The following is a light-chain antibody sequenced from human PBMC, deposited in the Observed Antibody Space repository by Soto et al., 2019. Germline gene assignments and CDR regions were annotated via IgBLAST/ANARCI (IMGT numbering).Light chain of an antibody. CDR2: GAS. CDR1: QDISTL. J-gene: IGKJ4*01. V-gene: IGKV1D-12*01. Sequence: DIQMTQSPSSVSASIGDTVTITCRASQDISTLLAWYQQKPGKAPKRLIYGASTLETGVPSRFSGRGSGTDFTLTISSLQPEDFATDFFQQADSFPLTFGGGTKVEIK. CDR3: QQADSFPLT.